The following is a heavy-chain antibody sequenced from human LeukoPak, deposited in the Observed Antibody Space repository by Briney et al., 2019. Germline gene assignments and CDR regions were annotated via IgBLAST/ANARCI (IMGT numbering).Heavy chain of an antibody. CDR3: ARDGRLGATHPAFDI. CDR2: INWNGGST. CDR1: GFTFDDYG. V-gene: IGHV3-20*04. D-gene: IGHD3-16*01. J-gene: IGHJ3*02. Sequence: SGGSLRLSCAASGFTFDDYGMSWVRQAPGKGLEWVSGINWNGGSTGYADSVKGRFTISRDNAKNSLYLQMNSLRAEDSAVYYCARDGRLGATHPAFDIWGQGTMVTVSS.